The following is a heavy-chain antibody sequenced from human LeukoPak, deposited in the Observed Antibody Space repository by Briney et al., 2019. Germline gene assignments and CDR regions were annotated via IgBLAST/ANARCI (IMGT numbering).Heavy chain of an antibody. CDR3: ARGGYYDSSGPLEG. V-gene: IGHV3-21*01. D-gene: IGHD3-22*01. CDR2: ISSSSSYI. J-gene: IGHJ4*02. Sequence: LEXVSSISSSSSYIYYADSVKGRFTISRDNAKNSLYLQMNSLRAEDTAVYYCARGGYYDSSGPLEGWGQGTLVTVSS.